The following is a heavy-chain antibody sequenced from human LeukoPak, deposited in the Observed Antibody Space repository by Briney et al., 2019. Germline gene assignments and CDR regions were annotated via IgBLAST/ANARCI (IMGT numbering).Heavy chain of an antibody. Sequence: PGGSLRLSCAASGFTFGTYAMNWVRQAPGKGLECVSIINDGGGDTYYADSVKGRFTISRDNSKNTLYLQMNSLRVEDTAMYYCAKILSAAGTEYWGQGTLVTVSS. D-gene: IGHD6-13*01. V-gene: IGHV3-23*01. CDR3: AKILSAAGTEY. J-gene: IGHJ4*02. CDR1: GFTFGTYA. CDR2: INDGGGDT.